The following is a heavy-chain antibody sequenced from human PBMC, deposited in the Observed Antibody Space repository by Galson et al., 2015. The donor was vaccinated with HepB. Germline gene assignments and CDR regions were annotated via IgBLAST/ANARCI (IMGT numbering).Heavy chain of an antibody. CDR1: GGSVSSGNYY. CDR3: ARSIPPYGGYAG. D-gene: IGHD5-12*01. V-gene: IGHV4-61*01. Sequence: SETLSLTCTVSGGSVSSGNYYWSWIRQPPGKGLEWIGYIYYSGNTNYNPSLKSRVTISVNTSKNQFSLKLSSVAAADTAVYYCARSIPPYGGYAGWGQGTLVTVSS. CDR2: IYYSGNT. J-gene: IGHJ4*02.